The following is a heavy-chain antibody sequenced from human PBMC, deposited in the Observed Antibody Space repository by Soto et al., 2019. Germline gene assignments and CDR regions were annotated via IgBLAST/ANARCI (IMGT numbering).Heavy chain of an antibody. CDR3: AESKGYQLLYGY. CDR2: INHSGST. V-gene: IGHV4-34*01. D-gene: IGHD2-2*02. CDR1: GGSFSGYY. J-gene: IGHJ4*02. Sequence: SETLSLTCAVYGGSFSGYYWSWSRQPPGKGLEWIGEINHSGSTNYNPSLKSRVTISVDTSKNQFSLKLSSVTAADTAVYYCAESKGYQLLYGYWGQGTLVTVSS.